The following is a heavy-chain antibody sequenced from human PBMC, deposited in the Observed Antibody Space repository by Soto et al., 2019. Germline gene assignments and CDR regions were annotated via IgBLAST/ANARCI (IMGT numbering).Heavy chain of an antibody. CDR1: GGSISSYY. CDR2: IYYSGST. V-gene: IGHV4-59*01. CDR3: ARGEGATPDY. Sequence: SETLSLTCTVSGGSISSYYWRWIRQPPGKGLEWIGYIYYSGSTNYNPSLKSRVTISVDTSKNQFSLKLSSVTAADTAVYYCARGEGATPDYWGQGTLVTVSS. D-gene: IGHD1-26*01. J-gene: IGHJ4*02.